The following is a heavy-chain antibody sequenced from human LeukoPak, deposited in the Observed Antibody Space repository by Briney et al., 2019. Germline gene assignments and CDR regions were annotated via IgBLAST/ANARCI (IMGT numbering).Heavy chain of an antibody. V-gene: IGHV1-2*02. CDR3: AREWYQLLTGYYMDV. CDR2: INPNSGGA. Sequence: ASVKVSCKASGYTFNDLYVHWVRQAPGQGLEWMGWINPNSGGANYAQRFQGRVTLTRDTSISTAYMELTRLKSDDTAVYYCAREWYQLLTGYYMDVWGKGTTVTVSS. J-gene: IGHJ6*03. D-gene: IGHD2-2*01. CDR1: GYTFNDLY.